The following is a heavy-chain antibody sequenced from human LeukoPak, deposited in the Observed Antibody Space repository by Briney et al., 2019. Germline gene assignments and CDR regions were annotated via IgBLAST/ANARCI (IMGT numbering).Heavy chain of an antibody. Sequence: GGSLRLSCAASGFTFSSYEMNWVRQAPGKGLEWVLYISSSGSTIYYADSVKGRFTISRDNAKNSLYLQMNSLRAEDTAVYYCARESVVTAIHDAFDIWGQGTMVTVSS. J-gene: IGHJ3*02. CDR1: GFTFSSYE. V-gene: IGHV3-48*03. D-gene: IGHD2-21*02. CDR3: ARESVVTAIHDAFDI. CDR2: ISSSGSTI.